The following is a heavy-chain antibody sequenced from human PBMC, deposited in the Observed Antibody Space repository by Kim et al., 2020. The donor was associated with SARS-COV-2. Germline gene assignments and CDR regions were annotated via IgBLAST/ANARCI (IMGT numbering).Heavy chain of an antibody. V-gene: IGHV3-11*01. J-gene: IGHJ4*02. D-gene: IGHD5-12*01. CDR3: ARADRDGYKFDY. Sequence: GGSLRLSCAASGFTFSDYYMTWIRQAPGKGLEWVSYISSSGTIIKYGDSVKGRFTISRDNAKNSLYLQMNSLRAEDTAVYYCARADRDGYKFDYWGQGTL. CDR2: ISSSGTII. CDR1: GFTFSDYY.